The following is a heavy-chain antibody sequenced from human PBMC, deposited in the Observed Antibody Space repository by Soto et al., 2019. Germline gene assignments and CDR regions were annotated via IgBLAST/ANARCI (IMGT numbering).Heavy chain of an antibody. Sequence: QLQLQESGSGLVKPSQTLSLTCAVSGGSISSGGYSWSWIRQPPGKGLEWIGYIYHSGSTYYNPSLKSRVNILVDRSKNQFSLKQSSVTAADTAVDYCARGEVVALGYWGQGTLVTVSS. J-gene: IGHJ4*02. V-gene: IGHV4-30-2*01. CDR3: ARGEVVALGY. CDR1: GGSISSGGYS. D-gene: IGHD2-15*01. CDR2: IYHSGST.